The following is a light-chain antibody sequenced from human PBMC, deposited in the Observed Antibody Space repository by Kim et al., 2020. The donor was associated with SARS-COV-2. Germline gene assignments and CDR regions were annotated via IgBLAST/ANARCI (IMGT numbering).Light chain of an antibody. Sequence: SLSPGERATLACRASQSVSSYLAWYQQRPGQAPRLLIYDASNRATGIPARFSGRGSGTDFTLTISSLEPEDFAVYYCQQHSKLITFGQGTRLEIK. CDR3: QQHSKLIT. CDR2: DAS. CDR1: QSVSSY. J-gene: IGKJ5*01. V-gene: IGKV3-11*01.